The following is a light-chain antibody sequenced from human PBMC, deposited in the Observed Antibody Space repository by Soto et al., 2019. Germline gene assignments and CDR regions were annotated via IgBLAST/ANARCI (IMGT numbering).Light chain of an antibody. J-gene: IGLJ1*01. CDR1: RPKIGAGYD. CDR3: QSYDSSLSGSLYG. Sequence: VLACTPPGSGAPGKKVTVSRTGNRPKIGAGYDVHWYQQFPGTAPKLLIYGNSNRPSGVPDRFSGSKSDTSASLAITGLQADDEADYYCQSYDSSLSGSLYGFGTGSKVTVL. V-gene: IGLV1-40*01. CDR2: GNS.